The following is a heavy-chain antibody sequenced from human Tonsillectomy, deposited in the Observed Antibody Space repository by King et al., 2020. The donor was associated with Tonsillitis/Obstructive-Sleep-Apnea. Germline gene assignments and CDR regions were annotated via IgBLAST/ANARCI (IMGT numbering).Heavy chain of an antibody. Sequence: VQLQQWGAGLLKPSETLSLTCAVYGGSFNTYYWSWIRQPPGKGLEWIGEINHSGSTNYNPSLKSRVTISVDTSKNQFSLKLSSVTAADTAVFYWAIYGDYGAGWFDPWGQGTLVTVSS. J-gene: IGHJ5*02. CDR3: AIYGDYGAGWFDP. V-gene: IGHV4-34*01. CDR1: GGSFNTYY. D-gene: IGHD4-17*01. CDR2: INHSGST.